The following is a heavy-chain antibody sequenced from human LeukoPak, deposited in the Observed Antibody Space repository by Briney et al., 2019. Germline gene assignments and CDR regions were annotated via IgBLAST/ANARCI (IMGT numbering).Heavy chain of an antibody. CDR3: ARFRAAAGAFIFDY. J-gene: IGHJ4*02. D-gene: IGHD6-13*01. Sequence: PSETLSLTCTVSGGSISGSSYYWGWIRQPPGKGLEWIGSIYYSGSTYYNPSLKSRVTISVDTSKNQFSLKLSSVTAADTAVYYCARFRAAAGAFIFDYWGQGTLVTVSS. CDR2: IYYSGST. V-gene: IGHV4-39*07. CDR1: GGSISGSSYY.